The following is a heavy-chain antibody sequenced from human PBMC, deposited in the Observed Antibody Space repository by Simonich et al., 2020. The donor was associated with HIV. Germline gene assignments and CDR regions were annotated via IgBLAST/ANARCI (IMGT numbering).Heavy chain of an antibody. J-gene: IGHJ4*02. Sequence: TYYNPSLKSRVTISVDTSKNQFSLKLSSVTAADTAVYYCARDQSPTQASDYWGQGTLVTVSS. V-gene: IGHV4-30-2*04. CDR2: T. CDR3: ARDQSPTQASDY.